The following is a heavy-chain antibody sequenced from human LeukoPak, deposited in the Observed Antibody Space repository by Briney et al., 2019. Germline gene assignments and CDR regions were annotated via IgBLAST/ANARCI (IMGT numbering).Heavy chain of an antibody. CDR3: ARRNTADASIDF. V-gene: IGHV4-59*08. J-gene: IGHJ4*02. Sequence: SETLSLSCTVSGGSMSSHWWSWIRQPPGKGLEWIGDIFYSGGTNNNSPLKSRLTMSLDTSKNQFSLKLSSVTAADTAMYYSARRNTADASIDFWGQGILVIASS. D-gene: IGHD4-11*01. CDR1: GGSMSSHW. CDR2: IFYSGGT.